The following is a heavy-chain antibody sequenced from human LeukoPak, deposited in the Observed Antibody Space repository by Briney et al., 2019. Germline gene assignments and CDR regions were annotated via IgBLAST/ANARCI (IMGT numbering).Heavy chain of an antibody. CDR2: IYTSGST. V-gene: IGHV4-61*02. CDR1: GGSISSGSYY. CDR3: AKVGYSSSWYSVDY. Sequence: PSETLSLTCTVSGGSISSGSYYWSWIRQPAGKGLEWIGRIYTSGSTNYNPSLKSRVTISVDTSKNQFSLKLSSVTAADTAVYYCAKVGYSSSWYSVDYWGQGTLVTVSS. D-gene: IGHD6-13*01. J-gene: IGHJ4*02.